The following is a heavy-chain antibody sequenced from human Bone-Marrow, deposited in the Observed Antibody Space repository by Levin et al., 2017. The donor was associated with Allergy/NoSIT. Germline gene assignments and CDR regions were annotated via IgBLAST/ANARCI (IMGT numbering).Heavy chain of an antibody. J-gene: IGHJ4*02. CDR3: ARAGYSCDGGSCPRFDS. CDR2: IFYSGSA. Sequence: NPSETLSLTCTVSGASVHSDAYYWSWIRQHPETGLEWIGYIFYSGSAFYNPSLKRRVSISVDTSKNRFSLQLNSVTAADTAVYYCARAGYSCDGGSCPRFDSWGQGTLVTVSS. CDR1: GASVHSDAYY. D-gene: IGHD2-15*01. V-gene: IGHV4-31*03.